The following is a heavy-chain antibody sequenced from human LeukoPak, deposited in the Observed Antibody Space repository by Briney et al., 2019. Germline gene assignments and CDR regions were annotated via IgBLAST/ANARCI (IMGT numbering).Heavy chain of an antibody. CDR2: ISSSSSYV. V-gene: IGHV3-21*01. Sequence: GGSLRLSCAASGFTFSSYSMNWVRQAPGKGLEWVSSISSSSSYVYYADSVKGRFTISRDNAKNSLYLQMNSLRAEDTAVYYCARPVGKGWFDPWGQGTLVTVSS. CDR3: ARPVGKGWFDP. D-gene: IGHD3-10*01. CDR1: GFTFSSYS. J-gene: IGHJ5*02.